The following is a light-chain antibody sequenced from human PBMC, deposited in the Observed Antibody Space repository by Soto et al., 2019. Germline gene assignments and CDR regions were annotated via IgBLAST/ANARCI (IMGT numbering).Light chain of an antibody. Sequence: DIVMTQSPDSLAVSLGERATINCKSSRTVLYSSNNKNYLAWYQQKPGQPPKLLIYWASTRESGVPDRFSGSGSGTDFTLTISSLQAEDFAVYYCQQRSDWPPTFGQGTKVDIK. V-gene: IGKV4-1*01. CDR1: RTVLYSSNNKNY. CDR2: WAS. J-gene: IGKJ1*01. CDR3: QQRSDWPPT.